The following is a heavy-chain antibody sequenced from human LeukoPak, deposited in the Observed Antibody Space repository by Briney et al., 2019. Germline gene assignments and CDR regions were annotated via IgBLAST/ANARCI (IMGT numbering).Heavy chain of an antibody. CDR2: IRYDGSNK. Sequence: GGSLRLSCAASGFTFSSYGMHWVRQAPGKGLEWVAFIRYDGSNKYYADSVKGRFTISRDNSKNTLYLQMNSLRAEDTAVYYCASWDSSSWYYFDYWGQGTLVTVSS. D-gene: IGHD6-13*01. CDR1: GFTFSSYG. CDR3: ASWDSSSWYYFDY. J-gene: IGHJ4*02. V-gene: IGHV3-30*02.